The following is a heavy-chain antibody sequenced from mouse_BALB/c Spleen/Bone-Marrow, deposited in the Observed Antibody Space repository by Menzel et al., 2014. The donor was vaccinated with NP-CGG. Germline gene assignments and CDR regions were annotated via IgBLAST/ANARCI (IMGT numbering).Heavy chain of an antibody. J-gene: IGHJ4*01. CDR1: GFSLTSYG. V-gene: IGHV2-9*02. CDR3: ARALYYCGSSYYTMDY. D-gene: IGHD1-1*01. CDR2: IWAGGST. Sequence: VKLVESGPGLVAPSQSLSIACTVSGFSLTSYGLHWVRQPPGKGLEWLGAIWAGGSTDYNSALMSRLSISKDNSKSQVFLKMNSLQTDDTAMYYCARALYYCGSSYYTMDYWGQGTSVIVSS.